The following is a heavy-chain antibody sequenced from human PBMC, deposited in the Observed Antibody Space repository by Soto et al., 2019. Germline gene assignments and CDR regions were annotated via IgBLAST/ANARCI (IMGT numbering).Heavy chain of an antibody. D-gene: IGHD3-22*01. Sequence: SVKVSCNASGGTFSSYAISWVRQAPGQGLEWMGGIIPIFGTANYAQKFQGRVTITADESTSTAYMELSSLRSEDTAVYYCARGYYDSRGYSGGLYYYYGMDVCRQLNPVT. CDR3: ARGYYDSRGYSGGLYYYYGMDV. J-gene: IGHJ6*01. CDR1: GGTFSSYA. V-gene: IGHV1-69*13. CDR2: IIPIFGTA.